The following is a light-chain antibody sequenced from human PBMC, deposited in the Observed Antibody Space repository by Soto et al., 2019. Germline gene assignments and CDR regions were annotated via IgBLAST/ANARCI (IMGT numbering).Light chain of an antibody. V-gene: IGKV1-6*01. CDR3: LQDYTYPYT. CDR1: QDIRND. J-gene: IGKJ5*01. Sequence: AIQMTQSPSSLSASVGDRVIITCRASQDIRNDLGWYQQKPGEAPKLLIYSASSLHSGVPSRFSGRLSGTDFTLTISSLQPEDSATYYCLQDYTYPYTFGQGTRLEIK. CDR2: SAS.